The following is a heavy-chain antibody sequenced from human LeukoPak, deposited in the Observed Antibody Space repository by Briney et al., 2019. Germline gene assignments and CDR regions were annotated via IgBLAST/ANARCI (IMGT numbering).Heavy chain of an antibody. J-gene: IGHJ4*02. CDR3: ATYYDFWSGYYHFDY. CDR2: ICGSGGCT. D-gene: IGHD3-3*01. CDR1: GFTFSTYA. V-gene: IGHV3-23*01. Sequence: GGSLRLSCATSGFTFSTYAMNWVRQVPGKGLEWVSSICGSGGCTYYADSVKGRFTISRDSSKNTLYLQMNGLRADDTAVYYCATYYDFWSGYYHFDYWGQGTLVTVSS.